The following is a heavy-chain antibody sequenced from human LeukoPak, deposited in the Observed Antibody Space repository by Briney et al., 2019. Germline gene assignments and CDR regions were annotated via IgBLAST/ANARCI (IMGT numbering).Heavy chain of an antibody. Sequence: PSETLSLTCTVSGGSINSYYWSWIRQPPGKGLEWIGYIYYSGSTNYNPSLKSRVTISVDTSKNQFSLKLSSVTAADTAVYYCARDESGTRAFDIWGQGTMVTVSS. J-gene: IGHJ3*02. D-gene: IGHD1-1*01. V-gene: IGHV4-59*01. CDR3: ARDESGTRAFDI. CDR1: GGSINSYY. CDR2: IYYSGST.